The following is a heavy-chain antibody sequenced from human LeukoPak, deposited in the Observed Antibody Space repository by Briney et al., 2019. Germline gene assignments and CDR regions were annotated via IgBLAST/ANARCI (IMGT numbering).Heavy chain of an antibody. CDR1: GYTFTSYG. D-gene: IGHD3-3*01. CDR3: ARDKERATIFGVVILGIDY. V-gene: IGHV1-18*01. Sequence: ASVKVSCKASGYTFTSYGISWVRQAPGQGLEWMGWISAYNGNTNYAQKLQGRVTMTTDTSTSTAYMEVRSLRSDDTAVYYCARDKERATIFGVVILGIDYWGQGTLVTVSS. J-gene: IGHJ4*02. CDR2: ISAYNGNT.